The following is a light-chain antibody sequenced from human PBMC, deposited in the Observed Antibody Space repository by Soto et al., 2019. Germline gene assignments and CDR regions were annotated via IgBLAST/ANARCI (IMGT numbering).Light chain of an antibody. CDR1: QDISHY. CDR2: DAS. V-gene: IGKV1-33*01. J-gene: IGKJ5*01. Sequence: DIQMTQSPSSLSASVGDTVTITCQASQDISHYLNWYQQKPGKALKLLIYDASNLHPGVPSRFRRSGSGTEFSFNITSLHPEDVATYYCQQYDDLPITFGQGTRLEIK. CDR3: QQYDDLPIT.